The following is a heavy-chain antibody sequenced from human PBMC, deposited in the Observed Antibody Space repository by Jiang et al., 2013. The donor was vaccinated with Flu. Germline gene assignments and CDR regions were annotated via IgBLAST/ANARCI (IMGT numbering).Heavy chain of an antibody. D-gene: IGHD6-13*01. CDR2: IYHTGRT. CDR1: GGSFTGYY. Sequence: LLKPSETLSLTCALSGGSFTGYYWSWIRQSPGRGLECLGEIYHTGRTRYNPSLEGRVIISIDTSDNEFSLKLSSVTAADTAVYYCARIDRRIAAAGPYFDYWGQGTLVTVSS. J-gene: IGHJ4*02. CDR3: ARIDRRIAAAGPYFDY. V-gene: IGHV4-34*01.